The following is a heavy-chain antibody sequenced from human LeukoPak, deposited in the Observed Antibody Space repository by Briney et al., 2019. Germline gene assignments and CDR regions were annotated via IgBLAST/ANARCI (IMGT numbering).Heavy chain of an antibody. J-gene: IGHJ6*02. V-gene: IGHV1-18*01. CDR3: ARELSMVRGVVYYGMDV. CDR2: ISSYNGNT. CDR1: GYTFTSYG. Sequence: ASVKVSCKASGYTFTSYGISWVRQAPGQGLEWMGWISSYNGNTNYAQKLQGRLTKTTDTSTSTAYMELRSLRSDDTAVYYCARELSMVRGVVYYGMDVWGQGTTVTVSS. D-gene: IGHD3-10*01.